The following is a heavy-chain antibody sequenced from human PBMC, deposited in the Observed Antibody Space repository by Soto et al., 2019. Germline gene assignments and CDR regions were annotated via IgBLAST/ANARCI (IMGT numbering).Heavy chain of an antibody. V-gene: IGHV1-69*13. Sequence: SVKVSCKASGGTFSSYAISWVLQAPGQGLEWMGGIIPIFGTANYAQKFQGRVTITADESTSTAYMELSSLRSEDTAVYYCAALVAATYYFDYWGQGTLVTVSS. CDR1: GGTFSSYA. J-gene: IGHJ4*02. D-gene: IGHD2-15*01. CDR3: AALVAATYYFDY. CDR2: IIPIFGTA.